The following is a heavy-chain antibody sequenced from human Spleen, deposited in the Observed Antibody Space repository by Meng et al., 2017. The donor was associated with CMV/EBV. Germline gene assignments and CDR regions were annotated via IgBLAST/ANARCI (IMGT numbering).Heavy chain of an antibody. CDR2: INHSGST. J-gene: IGHJ4*02. V-gene: IGHV4-39*07. CDR3: ARGNAGTNDY. CDR1: GGSISSSSYY. D-gene: IGHD1-7*01. Sequence: QLQLQESGPGLVKPSETLSLTCTVSGGSISSSSYYWGWIRQPPGKGLEWIGEINHSGSTNYNPSLKSRVTISVDTSKNQFSLKLSSVTAADTAVYYCARGNAGTNDYWGQGTLVTVSS.